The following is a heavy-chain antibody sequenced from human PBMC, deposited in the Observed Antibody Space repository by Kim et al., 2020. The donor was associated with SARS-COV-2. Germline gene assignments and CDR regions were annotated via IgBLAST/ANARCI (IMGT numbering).Heavy chain of an antibody. Sequence: PSFQGQVTISADKSISTAYLQWSSLKASDTAMYYCARSFVWLADVDFDYWGQGTLVTVSS. J-gene: IGHJ4*02. CDR3: ARSFVWLADVDFDY. D-gene: IGHD2-21*01. V-gene: IGHV5-51*01.